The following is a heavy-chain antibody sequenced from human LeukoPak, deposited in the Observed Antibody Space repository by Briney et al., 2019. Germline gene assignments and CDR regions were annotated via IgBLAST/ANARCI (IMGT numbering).Heavy chain of an antibody. CDR3: ARSSVMAAAGTGRNQYFPR. Sequence: GASVKVSCKASGYTFTSYAMHWVRQAPGQRLEWMGWINAGNGNTKYSQKFQGRVTITRDTSASTAYIELSSLRSEDTAVYYCARSSVMAAAGTGRNQYFPRWSQGTLATVS. CDR2: INAGNGNT. V-gene: IGHV1-3*01. CDR1: GYTFTSYA. J-gene: IGHJ1*01. D-gene: IGHD6-13*01.